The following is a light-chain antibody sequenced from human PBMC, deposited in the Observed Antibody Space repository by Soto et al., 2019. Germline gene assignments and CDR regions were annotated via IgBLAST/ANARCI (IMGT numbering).Light chain of an antibody. Sequence: DIQMTQSPSSLSASVGDRVTITCRASQAIRNDGGWYQQKPGKDPKRLIYVASRLESGLQSRFTARGFCTEFTLTISDLQPEDFLPYYCLQHNNYPWTFGQGT. CDR2: VAS. CDR3: LQHNNYPWT. J-gene: IGKJ1*01. V-gene: IGKV1-17*02. CDR1: QAIRND.